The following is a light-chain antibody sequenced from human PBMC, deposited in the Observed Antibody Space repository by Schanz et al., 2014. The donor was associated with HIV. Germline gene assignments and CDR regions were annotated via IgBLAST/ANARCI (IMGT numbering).Light chain of an antibody. V-gene: IGKV3-20*01. CDR1: QSLTTNY. CDR3: QYFGNSGGT. J-gene: IGKJ4*01. Sequence: ETVLTQSPGSLSLSPGDRATLSCRASQSLTTNYLAWYQQKLGQAPRLLIYDASNRATGIPARFSGSGSGTDFTLTISSLEPEDFAVYYCQYFGNSGGTFGGGTKVEIK. CDR2: DAS.